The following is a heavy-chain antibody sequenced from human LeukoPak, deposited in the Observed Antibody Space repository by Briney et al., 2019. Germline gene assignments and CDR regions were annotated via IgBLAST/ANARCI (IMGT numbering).Heavy chain of an antibody. CDR3: ASVVGGYYPPVEGFDI. CDR2: INCSGSAT. J-gene: IGHJ3*02. Sequence: GGSLRLSCAASGSTFSSCWMHWVRQAPGKGLVWVSRINCSGSATNYADSVKGRFTISRDNAKNTVYLQMNSLRAEDTAVYYCASVVGGYYPPVEGFDIWGQGTMVTVSS. D-gene: IGHD3-3*01. V-gene: IGHV3-74*01. CDR1: GSTFSSCW.